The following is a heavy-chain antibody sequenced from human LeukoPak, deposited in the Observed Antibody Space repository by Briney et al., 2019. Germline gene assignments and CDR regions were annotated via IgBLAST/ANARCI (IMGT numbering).Heavy chain of an antibody. V-gene: IGHV1-18*01. D-gene: IGHD3-3*01. CDR2: TSTYNGDT. Sequence: AASVKVSCKASGYTFSSYGISWVRQAPGQGLEWMGWTSTYNGDTNYAQKLQGRVTMTTDTSTSTAYMELRSLRSDDTAVYYCARDRVWSGRYYFDYWGQGTLVTVSS. CDR3: ARDRVWSGRYYFDY. CDR1: GYTFSSYG. J-gene: IGHJ4*02.